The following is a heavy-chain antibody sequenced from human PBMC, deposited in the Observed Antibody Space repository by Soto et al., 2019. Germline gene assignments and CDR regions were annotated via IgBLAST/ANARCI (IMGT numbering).Heavy chain of an antibody. V-gene: IGHV1-69*08. CDR1: GGTFSSYT. CDR2: IIPILGIA. CDR3: ARDPVLVGATTYFDY. J-gene: IGHJ4*02. Sequence: QVQLVQSGAEVKKPGSSVKVSCKASGGTFSSYTISWVRQAPGQGLEWMGRIIPILGIANYAQKFQGRVTITADKSTSTAYMELSRVRSGDTAVYYCARDPVLVGATTYFDYWGQGTLVTVSS. D-gene: IGHD1-26*01.